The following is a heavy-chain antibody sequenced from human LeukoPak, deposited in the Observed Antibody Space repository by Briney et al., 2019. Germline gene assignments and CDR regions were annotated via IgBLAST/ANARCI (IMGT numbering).Heavy chain of an antibody. D-gene: IGHD3-22*01. J-gene: IGHJ4*02. CDR3: ARRRRYYYDSSGYCDY. V-gene: IGHV4-38-2*02. CDR1: GYSISSGYY. CDR2: IYHSGST. Sequence: SETLSLTCTVSGYSISSGYYWGWIRQPPGKGLEWIGSIYHSGSTYYNPSLKSRVTISVDTSKNQFSLKLSSVTAADTAVYYCARRRRYYYDSSGYCDYWGQGTLVTVSS.